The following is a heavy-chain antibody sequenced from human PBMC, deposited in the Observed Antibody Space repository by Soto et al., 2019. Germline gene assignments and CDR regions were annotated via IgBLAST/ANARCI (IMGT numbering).Heavy chain of an antibody. D-gene: IGHD3-9*01. Sequence: QITLKESGPTLVKPTQTLTLTCTFSGFSLSTSALGVGWIRQPPGKALEWLGIIYWYDDKPYSPPLRSRFTINYDTAKNQGFLTMTTMDPVDTATYCCAQAYKNHWFHDCFDIWVQGTMVTVSS. CDR1: GFSLSTSALG. V-gene: IGHV2-5*01. CDR2: IYWYDDK. CDR3: AQAYKNHWFHDCFDI. J-gene: IGHJ3*02.